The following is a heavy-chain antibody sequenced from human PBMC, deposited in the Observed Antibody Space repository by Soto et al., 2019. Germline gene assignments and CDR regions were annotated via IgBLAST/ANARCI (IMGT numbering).Heavy chain of an antibody. CDR2: IIPIFGTA. D-gene: IGHD5-18*01. V-gene: IGHV1-69*01. CDR3: VRWGVDTAMEQKNYYYYGLDV. J-gene: IGHJ6*02. Sequence: QVQLVQSGAEVKKPGSSVKVSCKASGGTFSSYAISWVRQAPGQGLEWMGGIIPIFGTANYAQKFQGRVRITADESTSTAYMELSSLRSGASAVYYCVRWGVDTAMEQKNYYYYGLDVWGQGTTVTVSS. CDR1: GGTFSSYA.